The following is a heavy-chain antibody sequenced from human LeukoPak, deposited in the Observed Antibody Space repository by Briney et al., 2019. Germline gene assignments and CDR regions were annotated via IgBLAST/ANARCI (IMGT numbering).Heavy chain of an antibody. CDR3: AKDQRRESPHYLDS. Sequence: GALRLSCAASGFTFSSSAMSWVRQVPGKGLEWVSGISSSGGSTNYADSVRGRFTISRDNSKNTLYVQMNSLRDEDTALYYCAKDQRRESPHYLDSWGQGTLVTVSS. CDR2: ISSSGGST. CDR1: GFTFSSSA. V-gene: IGHV3-23*01. J-gene: IGHJ4*02.